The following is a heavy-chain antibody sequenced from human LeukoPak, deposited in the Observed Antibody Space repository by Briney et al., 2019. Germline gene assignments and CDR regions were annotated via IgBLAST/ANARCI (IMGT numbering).Heavy chain of an antibody. J-gene: IGHJ4*02. Sequence: SETLSLTCTVSGGSISSYYWSWIRQPPGKGLEWIGYIYYSGSTNYNPSLKSRVTISVDTSKNQFSLKLSSVTAADTAVYYCARGSDHSNYNDYWGQGTLVTVSS. CDR2: IYYSGST. D-gene: IGHD4-11*01. CDR1: GGSISSYY. CDR3: ARGSDHSNYNDY. V-gene: IGHV4-59*01.